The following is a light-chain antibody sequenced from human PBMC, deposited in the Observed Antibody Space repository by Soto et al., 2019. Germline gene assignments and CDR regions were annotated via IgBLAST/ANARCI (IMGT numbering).Light chain of an antibody. Sequence: IVLTQSPATLSLSPGKRATLSCRASQNISSYLIWYQQKPGQAPRLLIYGASTRATAIPARFSGSGSGTEFTLTISRLEPEDFAVYYCQQYNNWPQTFGQGTKVDIK. J-gene: IGKJ1*01. CDR3: QQYNNWPQT. CDR2: GAS. V-gene: IGKV3-11*01. CDR1: QNISSY.